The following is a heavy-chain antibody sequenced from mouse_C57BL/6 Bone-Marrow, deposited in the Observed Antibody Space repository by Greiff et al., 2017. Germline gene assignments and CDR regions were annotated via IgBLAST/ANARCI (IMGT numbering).Heavy chain of an antibody. CDR2: IDPSDSYT. CDR3: ARYYYGSSSYFDY. V-gene: IGHV1-69*01. Sequence: QVQLQQPGAELVMPGASVKLSCKASGYTFTSYWMHWVKQRPGQGLEWIGEIDPSDSYTNYNQKFKGKSTLTVDQSSSTAYMQLSSLTSEDSAVYYCARYYYGSSSYFDYWGQGTTLTVSS. D-gene: IGHD1-1*01. J-gene: IGHJ2*01. CDR1: GYTFTSYW.